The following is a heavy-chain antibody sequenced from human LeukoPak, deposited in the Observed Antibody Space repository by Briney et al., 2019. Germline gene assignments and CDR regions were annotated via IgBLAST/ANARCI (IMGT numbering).Heavy chain of an antibody. D-gene: IGHD5-18*01. Sequence: PSETLSLTCTVSGGSISTYYWSWIRQPPGKGLGWIGYIYYSGSTNYNPSLKSRLTISVDTSKNQFSLRLSSVTAADTAVYYCARDAGTGYSYGFAPFDYWGQGTLVTVSS. CDR2: IYYSGST. V-gene: IGHV4-59*01. CDR3: ARDAGTGYSYGFAPFDY. CDR1: GGSISTYY. J-gene: IGHJ4*02.